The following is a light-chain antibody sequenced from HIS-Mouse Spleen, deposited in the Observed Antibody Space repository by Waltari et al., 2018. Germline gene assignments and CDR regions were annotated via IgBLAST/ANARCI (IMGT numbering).Light chain of an antibody. V-gene: IGLV2-11*01. CDR2: DVS. Sequence: QSALTQPRSVSGSPGQSVTIPCTGTSSDVGGYNYVPWYQQHPGKAPKPMIYDVSKRPSGVPDRFSGSKSGNTASLTISGLQAEDEADYYCCSYAGSYTVVFGGGTKLTVL. J-gene: IGLJ2*01. CDR3: CSYAGSYTVV. CDR1: SSDVGGYNY.